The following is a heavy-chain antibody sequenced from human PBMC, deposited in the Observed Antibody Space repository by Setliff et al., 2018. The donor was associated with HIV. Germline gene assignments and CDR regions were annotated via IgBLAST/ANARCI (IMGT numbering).Heavy chain of an antibody. CDR1: GGSISNYY. J-gene: IGHJ4*02. D-gene: IGHD6-19*01. Sequence: SETLSLTCTVSGGSISNYYWSWIRQPPGKGLEWIGYIYASGGTNYSPSLKSRVTISVDTSKNQFSLKLKSVTAADTAVYFCARHVYSSGWGYVYHLDSWGQGTLVTVSS. CDR3: ARHVYSSGWGYVYHLDS. CDR2: IYASGGT. V-gene: IGHV4-59*08.